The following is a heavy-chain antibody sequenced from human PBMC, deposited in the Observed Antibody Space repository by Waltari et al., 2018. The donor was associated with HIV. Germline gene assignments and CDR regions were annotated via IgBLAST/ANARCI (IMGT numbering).Heavy chain of an antibody. D-gene: IGHD3-16*02. J-gene: IGHJ4*02. CDR2: IYTSGST. CDR1: GGPISRYL. CDR3: AGTYYDYVWGSYRPPPFDY. V-gene: IGHV4-4*07. Sequence: QVQLQESGPGLVQPSETLSLTCTVPGGPISRYLWSWIRQPAGKGLEWIGRIYTSGSTNYNPPLKSRVTMSVDTSKNQFSLKLSSVTAADTAVYYCAGTYYDYVWGSYRPPPFDYWGQGTLVTVSS.